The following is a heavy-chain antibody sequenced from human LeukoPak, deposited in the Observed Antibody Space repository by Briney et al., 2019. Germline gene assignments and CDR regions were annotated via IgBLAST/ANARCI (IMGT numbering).Heavy chain of an antibody. D-gene: IGHD1-26*01. Sequence: GGSLRLSCAASGFTFSSYSMNWVRQAPGKGLEWVSSISSSSYIYYADSVKGRFTISRDNAKNSLYLQMNSLRAEDTAVYYCARTSGSSDAFDIWGQGTMVTVSS. J-gene: IGHJ3*02. CDR2: ISSSSYI. V-gene: IGHV3-21*01. CDR1: GFTFSSYS. CDR3: ARTSGSSDAFDI.